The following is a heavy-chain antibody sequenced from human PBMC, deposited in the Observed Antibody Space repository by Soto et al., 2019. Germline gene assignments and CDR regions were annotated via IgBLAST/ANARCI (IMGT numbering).Heavy chain of an antibody. CDR1: GGSISSGGYY. CDR2: IDYSGST. Sequence: SETLSLTCTVSGGSISSGGYYWSWIRQHPGKGLEWIGYIDYSGSTYYNPSLKSRVTISVDTSKNQFSLKLSSVTAADTAVYYCARDRRDEVPYYDYYGMDVWGQGTTVTVSS. V-gene: IGHV4-31*03. D-gene: IGHD2-2*01. J-gene: IGHJ6*02. CDR3: ARDRRDEVPYYDYYGMDV.